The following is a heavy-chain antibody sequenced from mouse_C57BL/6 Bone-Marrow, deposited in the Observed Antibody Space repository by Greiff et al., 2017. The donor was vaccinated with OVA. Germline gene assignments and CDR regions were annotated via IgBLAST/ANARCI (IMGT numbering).Heavy chain of an antibody. CDR1: SYTFTSYG. CDR2: IYPRSGNT. CDR3: ATGFDYGSSYWYFDV. D-gene: IGHD1-1*01. V-gene: IGHV1-81*01. Sequence: QVQLQQSGAELARPGASVKLSCKASSYTFTSYGISWVKQRTGQGLEWIGEIYPRSGNTYYNEKFKGKATLTADKSSSTAYMELRSLTSEDSAVYFCATGFDYGSSYWYFDVWGTGTTVTVSS. J-gene: IGHJ1*03.